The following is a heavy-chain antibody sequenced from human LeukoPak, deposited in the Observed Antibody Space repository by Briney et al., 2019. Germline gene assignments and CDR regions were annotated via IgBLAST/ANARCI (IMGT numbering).Heavy chain of an antibody. CDR3: ARDLGAGYGSGSDAFDI. J-gene: IGHJ3*02. V-gene: IGHV4-61*02. Sequence: SETLSLTCTVSGGSISSGSYYWSWIRQPAGKGLEWIGRIYTSGSTNYNPSLKSRVTISVDTSKNQFSLKLSSVTAADTAVYHCARDLGAGYGSGSDAFDIWGQGTMVTVSS. D-gene: IGHD3-10*01. CDR2: IYTSGST. CDR1: GGSISSGSYY.